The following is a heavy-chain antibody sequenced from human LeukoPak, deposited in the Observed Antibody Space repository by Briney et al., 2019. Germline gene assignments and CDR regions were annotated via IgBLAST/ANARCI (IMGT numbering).Heavy chain of an antibody. V-gene: IGHV3-15*01. J-gene: IGHJ4*02. D-gene: IGHD6-13*01. CDR2: TKSKIDGGTT. CDR1: GFSFSNAW. Sequence: GGSLRLSCAGSGFSFSNAWMSWVRQAPGKGLEWVGRTKSKIDGGTTDYAAPAKGRFTISRDDSKNMLYLQMNSLETEDTAVYYCTAGTGRTDFDYWGQGTLVTVSS. CDR3: TAGTGRTDFDY.